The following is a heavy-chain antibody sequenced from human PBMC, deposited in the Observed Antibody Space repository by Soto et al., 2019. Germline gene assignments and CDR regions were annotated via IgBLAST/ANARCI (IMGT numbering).Heavy chain of an antibody. CDR3: VRDSARIVVVPRVDGDNWLDP. V-gene: IGHV3-11*04. D-gene: IGHD2-2*01. J-gene: IGHJ5*02. Sequence: GGSLRLSCAASGFTFSDYFMSWIRQAPGKGLEWVSLTSGSGDNIKYADSVKGRFTISRDNAKNSLYLQMNSLRAEDTAVYYCVRDSARIVVVPRVDGDNWLDPWGQGTLVTVSS. CDR1: GFTFSDYF. CDR2: TSGSGDNI.